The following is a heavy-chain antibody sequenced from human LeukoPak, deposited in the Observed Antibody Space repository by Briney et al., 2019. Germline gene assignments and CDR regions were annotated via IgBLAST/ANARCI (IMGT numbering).Heavy chain of an antibody. J-gene: IGHJ4*02. Sequence: ASVKVSCKASGGTFSSYAISWVRQAPGKGLEWMGGIIPILGIANYTQKFQGRVTITADKSTSTAYMELSSLRSEDTAVYYCASNRTPHQWLGQIDYWGQGTLVTVSS. D-gene: IGHD6-19*01. CDR3: ASNRTPHQWLGQIDY. V-gene: IGHV1-69*10. CDR2: IIPILGIA. CDR1: GGTFSSYA.